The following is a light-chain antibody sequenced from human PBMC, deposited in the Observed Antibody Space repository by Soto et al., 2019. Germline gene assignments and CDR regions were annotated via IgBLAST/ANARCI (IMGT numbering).Light chain of an antibody. V-gene: IGKV3-20*01. CDR1: QTVRNNY. Sequence: EFVLTQSPGTLSLSPGERATLSCRASQTVRNNYLAWYQQKPGQAPRLLIYDASSRATGIPDRFSGGGSGTDFTLTIGRLEPEDFAVYYCQQYLITPWTFGQGTKVDIK. CDR3: QQYLITPWT. CDR2: DAS. J-gene: IGKJ1*01.